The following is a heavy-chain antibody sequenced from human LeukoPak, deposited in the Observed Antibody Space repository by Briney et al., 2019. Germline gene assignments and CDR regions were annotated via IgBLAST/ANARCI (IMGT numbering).Heavy chain of an antibody. CDR1: GGSVSSGSYF. Sequence: SGTLSLTCTVSGGSVSSGSYFWSWIRQPPGKGLEWIGYIYYSGSTYYNPSLKSRVTISVDTSKNQFSLKLSSVTAADTAVYYCARASSYYGMDVWGQGTTVTVSS. J-gene: IGHJ6*02. CDR2: IYYSGST. CDR3: ARASSYYGMDV. V-gene: IGHV4-61*01. D-gene: IGHD6-6*01.